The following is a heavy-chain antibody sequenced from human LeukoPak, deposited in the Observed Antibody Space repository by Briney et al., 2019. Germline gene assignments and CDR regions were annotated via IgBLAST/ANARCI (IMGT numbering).Heavy chain of an antibody. CDR2: ITGYGAT. Sequence: GGSLGLSCAASGFTFSNFAMMWVRQAPGTGLQWVSTITGYGATFYADSVRGRFTIFRDTSMNTLFLQMNSLGAEDTAVYYCAKGAAAGKVDWFDPWGQGTLVTVSS. V-gene: IGHV3-23*01. J-gene: IGHJ5*02. CDR3: AKGAAAGKVDWFDP. D-gene: IGHD6-13*01. CDR1: GFTFSNFA.